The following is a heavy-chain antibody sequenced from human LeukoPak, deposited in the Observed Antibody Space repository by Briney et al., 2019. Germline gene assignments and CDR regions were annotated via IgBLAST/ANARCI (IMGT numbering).Heavy chain of an antibody. J-gene: IGHJ4*02. CDR2: IKEDGSEK. D-gene: IGHD6-13*01. CDR3: ARDQSSSSWSDY. Sequence: PGGSLRLSCAASGFTFSSYWMSWVRQAPGKGLEWVANIKEDGSEKHFVDSVKGRFTISRDNAKNLLYLQMNSLRAEDTAVYYCARDQSSSSWSDYWGQGNLVTVSS. V-gene: IGHV3-7*01. CDR1: GFTFSSYW.